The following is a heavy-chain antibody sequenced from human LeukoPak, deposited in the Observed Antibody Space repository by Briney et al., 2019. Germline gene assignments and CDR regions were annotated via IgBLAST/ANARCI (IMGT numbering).Heavy chain of an antibody. V-gene: IGHV3-30*04. CDR2: ILYDGSNK. D-gene: IGHD3-22*01. J-gene: IGHJ4*02. CDR1: GFTFSSYA. CDR3: TRGPPMYSYGSSDYHYDYFNY. Sequence: GGSLRLSCAASGFTFSSYAMHWVRQAPGKGLKWVSLILYDGSNKYYADSVKGRFTISRDNSKNTLYLQMNNLRADDTALYSCTRGPPMYSYGSSDYHYDYFNYWGQGTLVTVSS.